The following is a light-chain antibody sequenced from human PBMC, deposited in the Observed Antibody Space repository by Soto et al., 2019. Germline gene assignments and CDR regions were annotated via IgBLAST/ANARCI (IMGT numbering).Light chain of an antibody. CDR3: AAWDGSLNNVL. Sequence: QPVLPQPPSASGTPGQRVTISCSGSGSSIGTNTVNWYRQLPGTAPKLLIYGDNQRPSGVPDRFSGSKSGTSASLAISGLQSEDEAEYYCAAWDGSLNNVLFGGGTKLTVL. J-gene: IGLJ2*01. V-gene: IGLV1-44*01. CDR1: GSSIGTNT. CDR2: GDN.